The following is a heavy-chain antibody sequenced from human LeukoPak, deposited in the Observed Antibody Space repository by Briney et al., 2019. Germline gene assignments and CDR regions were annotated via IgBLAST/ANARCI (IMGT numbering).Heavy chain of an antibody. V-gene: IGHV4-4*07. Sequence: SETLSLTCTVSGGSISSYYWSWIRQPPGKGLEWIGRIYTSGSTNCNPSPKSRVTMSVDTSKNQFSLKLSSVTAADTAVYYCARVGVGATLDPWGQGTLVTVSS. CDR2: IYTSGST. CDR1: GGSISSYY. D-gene: IGHD1-26*01. J-gene: IGHJ5*02. CDR3: ARVGVGATLDP.